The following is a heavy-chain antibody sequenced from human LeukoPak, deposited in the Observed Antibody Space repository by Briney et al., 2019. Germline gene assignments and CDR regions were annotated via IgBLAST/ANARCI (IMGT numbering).Heavy chain of an antibody. D-gene: IGHD3-10*01. Sequence: PSQTLSLTCAVSGGSISSGGYSWSWIRQPPGKGLEWIGYIYHSGSNYYNPSLKSRVTISVDRSKNQFSLKLSSVTAGDTAVYFFARGGGIVRGVIDYYYYYGMDVWGKGTTVTVSS. CDR3: ARGGGIVRGVIDYYYYYGMDV. CDR2: IYHSGSN. CDR1: GGSISSGGYS. V-gene: IGHV4-30-2*01. J-gene: IGHJ6*04.